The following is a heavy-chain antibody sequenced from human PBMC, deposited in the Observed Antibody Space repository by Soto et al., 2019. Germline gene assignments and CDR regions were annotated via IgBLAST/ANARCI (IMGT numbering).Heavy chain of an antibody. CDR3: ARDRYYYGSGTDY. V-gene: IGHV3-30-3*01. CDR2: ISYDGSNK. CDR1: GFTFSSYA. J-gene: IGHJ4*02. Sequence: QVQLVESGGGVVQPGRSLRLSCAASGFTFSSYAMHWVRQAPGKGLEWVAVISYDGSNKYYADSVKGRFTISRDNSKNTLYLQMNRLRAEDTAVYYCARDRYYYGSGTDYWGQGTLVTVSS. D-gene: IGHD3-10*01.